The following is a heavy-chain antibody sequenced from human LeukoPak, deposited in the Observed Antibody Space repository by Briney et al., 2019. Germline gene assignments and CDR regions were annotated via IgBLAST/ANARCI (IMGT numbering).Heavy chain of an antibody. CDR1: GGSTSSFY. D-gene: IGHD2-2*03. Sequence: SETLSLTCTVSGGSTSSFYWSWIRQPPGKGLEWIGYIYYSGSTYYNPSLKSRVTISVDTSKNQFSLKLSSVTAADTAVYYCARLYGYCSSTSCYPWGYFDYWGQGTLVTVSS. CDR2: IYYSGST. V-gene: IGHV4-59*08. J-gene: IGHJ4*02. CDR3: ARLYGYCSSTSCYPWGYFDY.